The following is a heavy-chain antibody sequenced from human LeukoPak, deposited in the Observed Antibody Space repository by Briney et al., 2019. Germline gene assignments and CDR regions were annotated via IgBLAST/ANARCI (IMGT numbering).Heavy chain of an antibody. Sequence: SVKVSCKASGGSFSSYTINWVRQAPGQGLEWMGEIIPNYGATNYAQKFQGRVTISADSSTSAAYMELISLTSDDTAVYYCARDYTIKAPYFDYWGQGTLVTVSS. J-gene: IGHJ4*02. CDR3: ARDYTIKAPYFDY. CDR1: GGSFSSYT. CDR2: IIPNYGAT. V-gene: IGHV1-69*01. D-gene: IGHD5-24*01.